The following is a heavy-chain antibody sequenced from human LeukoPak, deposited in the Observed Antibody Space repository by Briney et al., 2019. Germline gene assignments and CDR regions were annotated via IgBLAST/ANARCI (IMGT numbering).Heavy chain of an antibody. CDR2: INWNGGST. CDR3: ARALSPVAGSGNFDY. V-gene: IGHV3-20*04. Sequence: SLRLSCSASGLTLDDYAMSWVRQAPRKGLEWVSGINWNGGSTGYADSVKGRFTISRDNAKNSLYLQMNSLRAEDTGLYYCARALSPVAGSGNFDYWGQGTLVTVSS. D-gene: IGHD6-19*01. J-gene: IGHJ4*02. CDR1: GLTLDDYA.